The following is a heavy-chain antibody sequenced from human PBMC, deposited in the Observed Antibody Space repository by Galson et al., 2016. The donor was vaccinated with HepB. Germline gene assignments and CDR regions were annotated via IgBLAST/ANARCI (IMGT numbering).Heavy chain of an antibody. CDR3: ARRRPPTRRSFGSGRLNGDAFDI. CDR2: ISFDVSYK. CDR1: GFTFSSYA. D-gene: IGHD3-10*01. J-gene: IGHJ3*02. Sequence: SLRLSCAASGFTFSSYAMHWVRQAPGKGLEWVAVISFDVSYKHYVGSVKGRFTISRDNSKNTLYLQMNNRRAEDTAVYYCARRRPPTRRSFGSGRLNGDAFDIWGQGTMVTVSS. V-gene: IGHV3-30*04.